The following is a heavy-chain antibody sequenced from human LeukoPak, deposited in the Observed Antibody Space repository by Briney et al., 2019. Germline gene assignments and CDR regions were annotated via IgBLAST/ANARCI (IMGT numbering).Heavy chain of an antibody. CDR3: ARDRTVVVAATPFNAFDI. CDR2: IYYSGST. J-gene: IGHJ3*02. V-gene: IGHV4-59*12. Sequence: KPSETLSLTCTVSGGSISSYYWTWIRQPPGKGLEWLGYIYYSGSTNYNPSLKSRVTISVDKSKNQFSLKLSSVTAADTAVYYCARDRTVVVAATPFNAFDIWGQGTMVTVSS. CDR1: GGSISSYY. D-gene: IGHD2-15*01.